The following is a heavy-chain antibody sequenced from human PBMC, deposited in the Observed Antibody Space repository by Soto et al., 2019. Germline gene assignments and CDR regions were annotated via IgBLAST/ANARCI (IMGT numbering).Heavy chain of an antibody. Sequence: GESLKISCAASGFTFSSYAMSWVRQAPGKGLEWVSAISGSGGSTYYADSVKGRFTISRDNSKNTLYLQMNSLRAEDTAVYYCAKVYYDFWSGASNWGQGTLVTVSS. V-gene: IGHV3-23*01. CDR3: AKVYYDFWSGASN. J-gene: IGHJ4*02. CDR2: ISGSGGST. CDR1: GFTFSSYA. D-gene: IGHD3-3*01.